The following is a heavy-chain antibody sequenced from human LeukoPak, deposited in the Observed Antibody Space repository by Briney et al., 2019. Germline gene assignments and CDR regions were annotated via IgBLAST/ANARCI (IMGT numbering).Heavy chain of an antibody. CDR1: RGTFSSSA. CDR2: ISAYNGNT. CDR3: ARARCSSTSCYRGFHWFDP. Sequence: ASVKVSCKASRGTFSSSAISWVRQAPGQGLEWMGWISAYNGNTNYAQKLQGRVTMTTDTSTSTAYMELRSLRSDDTAVYYCARARCSSTSCYRGFHWFDPWGQGTLVTVSS. V-gene: IGHV1-18*01. D-gene: IGHD2-2*01. J-gene: IGHJ5*02.